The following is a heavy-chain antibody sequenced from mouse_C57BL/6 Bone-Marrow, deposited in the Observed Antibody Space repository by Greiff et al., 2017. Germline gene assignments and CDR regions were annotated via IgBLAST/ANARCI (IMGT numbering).Heavy chain of an antibody. Sequence: EVHLVESGGDLVKPGGSLKLSCAASGFTFSSYGMSWVRQTPDKRLEWVATISSGGSYTYYPDSVKGRFTISSDNAKNTLYLQMSSLKSEDTVMYYCARWLLHYYYAMDYWGQGTSVTVSS. CDR3: ARWLLHYYYAMDY. CDR2: ISSGGSYT. J-gene: IGHJ4*01. CDR1: GFTFSSYG. D-gene: IGHD2-3*01. V-gene: IGHV5-6*01.